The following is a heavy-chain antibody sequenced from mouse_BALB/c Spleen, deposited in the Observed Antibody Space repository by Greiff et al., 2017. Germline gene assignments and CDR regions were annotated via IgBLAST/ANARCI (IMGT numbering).Heavy chain of an antibody. D-gene: IGHD1-2*01. CDR2: IWGGGST. J-gene: IGHJ3*01. V-gene: IGHV2-6-5*01. Sequence: VQLQQSGPGLVAPSQSLSITCTVSGFSLPDYGVSWIRQPPGKGLEWLGVIWGGGSTYYNSALKSRLSISKDNSKSQVFLKMNSLQTDDTAMYYCAKHGSLLGGWFAYWGKGSLVTVSA. CDR1: GFSLPDYG. CDR3: AKHGSLLGGWFAY.